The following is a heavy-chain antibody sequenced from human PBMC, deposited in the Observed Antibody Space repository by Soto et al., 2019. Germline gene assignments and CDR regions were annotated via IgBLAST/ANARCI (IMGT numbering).Heavy chain of an antibody. CDR1: GYTFTDYF. J-gene: IGHJ5*02. V-gene: IGHV1-2*02. CDR2: INPKSRGT. CDR3: ARVTLKGGKWFDP. Sequence: ASVKVSCKASGYTFTDYFIHWVRQAPGQGFEWMGWINPKSRGTNYAQKFQGRVTMTRDTSTSTAYMKLRGLTSDDTAVYYCARVTLKGGKWFDPWGEGTQVTVSS. D-gene: IGHD3-16*01.